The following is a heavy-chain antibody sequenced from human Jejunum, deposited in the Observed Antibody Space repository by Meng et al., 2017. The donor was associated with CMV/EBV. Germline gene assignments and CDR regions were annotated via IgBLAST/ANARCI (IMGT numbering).Heavy chain of an antibody. CDR3: ASAGVAGHFFLLGIAV. CDR2: IYYSGDT. V-gene: IGHV4-59*01. CDR1: IGFYY. J-gene: IGHJ4*02. D-gene: IGHD2/OR15-2a*01. Sequence: IGFYYWSWLRHPPAPAMGWVGYIYYSGDTNHNPSLKSRASLSLDTSRSQFSLKMTSVTAADAAVYYCASAGVAGHFFLLGIAVWGQGTQVTVSS.